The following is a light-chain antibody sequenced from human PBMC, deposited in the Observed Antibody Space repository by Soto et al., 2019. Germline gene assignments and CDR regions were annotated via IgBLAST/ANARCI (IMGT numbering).Light chain of an antibody. V-gene: IGKV1-5*01. CDR3: LQYNSYLWT. CDR2: DAS. J-gene: IGKJ1*01. CDR1: QSVSRW. Sequence: DIQMTQSPSTLSASFGDRVTSTCLASQSVSRWLACYQQKPGKATKLVIYDASNLEIRVPSMFSGSGSGKEFPITLRSLQPDDFATYYCLQYNSYLWTFGHGTKV.